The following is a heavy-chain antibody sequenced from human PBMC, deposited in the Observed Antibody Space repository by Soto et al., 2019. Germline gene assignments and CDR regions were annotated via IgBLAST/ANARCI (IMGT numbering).Heavy chain of an antibody. J-gene: IGHJ6*02. CDR2: VSYEGTTK. CDR3: AKDDREAVAGAVHFYGMDV. D-gene: IGHD6-19*01. Sequence: QVQLVESGGDVVQPGESLRLSCVASGFTFRWFAMLWVRQAPGKGLEWVAAVSYEGTTKTYSDDVKGRFTISRDNSRNTVYLLLDNLRREDTALYYCAKDDREAVAGAVHFYGMDVWGQGTSVTVSS. V-gene: IGHV3-30*18. CDR1: GFTFRWFA.